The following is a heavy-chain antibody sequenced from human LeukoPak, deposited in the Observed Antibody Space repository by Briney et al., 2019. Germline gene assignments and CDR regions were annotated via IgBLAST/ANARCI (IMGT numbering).Heavy chain of an antibody. CDR1: GFTVSSNY. CDR3: ARVSINSFDY. CDR2: IYSGGST. Sequence: GGSLRLSCAASGFTVSSNYMSWVRQAPGKGLKWVSVIYSGGSTYYADSVKGRFTISRDNSRNTLFLQMNSLRVEDTAVYYCARVSINSFDYWGQGALLNVSS. J-gene: IGHJ4*02. D-gene: IGHD4-11*01. V-gene: IGHV3-53*01.